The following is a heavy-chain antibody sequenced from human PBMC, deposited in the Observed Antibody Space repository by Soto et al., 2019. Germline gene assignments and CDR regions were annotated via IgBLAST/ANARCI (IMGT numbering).Heavy chain of an antibody. Sequence: DVRLLESGGGLVQPGGSLRLSCAASGFTFSSYSMSWVRQAPGKGLEWVSTIGTSASTYYGASVRGRFTISRDNSRTTLYLQMNSLRAEDTAVYYCADLSRYCTSSNCDWGQGTLVTVSS. D-gene: IGHD2-8*01. V-gene: IGHV3-23*01. CDR3: ADLSRYCTSSNCD. J-gene: IGHJ4*02. CDR1: GFTFSSYS. CDR2: IGTSAST.